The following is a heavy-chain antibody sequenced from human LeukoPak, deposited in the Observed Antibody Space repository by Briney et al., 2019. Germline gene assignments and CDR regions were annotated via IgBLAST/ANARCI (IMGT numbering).Heavy chain of an antibody. D-gene: IGHD5-24*01. CDR3: VKAQLQGAFDI. Sequence: GGSLRLSCAASGFTVSNSYMSWVRHAPGKGLEFASIIYTGGSTHYVDSVKGRFSISRDNSKNTLYLQMNSLRVEDTAVYYCVKAQLQGAFDIWGQGTMVTVSS. V-gene: IGHV3-53*01. CDR2: IYTGGST. J-gene: IGHJ3*02. CDR1: GFTVSNSY.